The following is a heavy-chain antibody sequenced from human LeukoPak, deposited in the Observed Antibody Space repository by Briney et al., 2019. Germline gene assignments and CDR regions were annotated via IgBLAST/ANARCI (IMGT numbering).Heavy chain of an antibody. CDR2: INPNSGGT. J-gene: IGHJ3*02. V-gene: IGHV1-2*04. CDR3: ARDLEALYDSSGYYSHDAFDI. D-gene: IGHD3-22*01. Sequence: ASVKVSCKASGYTFTGYYMHWVRQAPGQGLEWMGWINPNSGGTNCAQKFQGWVTMTRDASISTAYMELSRLRSDDTAVYYCARDLEALYDSSGYYSHDAFDIWGQGTMVTVSS. CDR1: GYTFTGYY.